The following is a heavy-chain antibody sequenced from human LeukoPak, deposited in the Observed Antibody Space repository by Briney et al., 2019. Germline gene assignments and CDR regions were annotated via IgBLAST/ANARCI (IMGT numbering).Heavy chain of an antibody. CDR2: INTNTGNP. CDR3: ARARTIAAVGGYYYYYMDV. V-gene: IGHV7-4-1*02. D-gene: IGHD6-13*01. J-gene: IGHJ6*03. CDR1: GYTFTSYA. Sequence: GASVKVSCKASGYTFTSYAVNWVRQAPGQGLEWMGWINTNTGNPTYAQGFTGRFVFSLDTSVSTAYLQISSLKAEDTAVYYCARARTIAAVGGYYYYYMDVWGKGTTVTVSS.